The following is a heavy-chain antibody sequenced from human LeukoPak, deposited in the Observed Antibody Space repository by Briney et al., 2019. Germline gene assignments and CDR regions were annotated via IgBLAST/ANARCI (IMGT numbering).Heavy chain of an antibody. CDR1: GFTFSTFT. D-gene: IGHD4-17*01. J-gene: IGHJ4*02. Sequence: PGGSLRLSCAASGFTFSTFTMNWVRQAPGKGLEWVSYISSSSSTVYYADSVTGRFTISRDNAKNSLYLQMNSLRAEDTAVYYCARDRGGGYGDLFDYWGQGTLVTVSS. V-gene: IGHV3-48*01. CDR3: ARDRGGGYGDLFDY. CDR2: ISSSSSTV.